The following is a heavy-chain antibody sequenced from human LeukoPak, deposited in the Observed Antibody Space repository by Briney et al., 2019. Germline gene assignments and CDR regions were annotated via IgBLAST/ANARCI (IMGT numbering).Heavy chain of an antibody. J-gene: IGHJ3*02. CDR1: GFTFSTNS. CDR2: ISSGGSYI. D-gene: IGHD3-16*02. Sequence: GGSLRLPCAGSGFTFSTNSMNWVRQAPGKGLEWVSSISSGGSYIYYADSVKGRFTISRDNAKNSLYLQVNSLRAEDTAVYYCARDLDDYVWGSYRGPDAFDIWGQGTMVTVSS. V-gene: IGHV3-21*01. CDR3: ARDLDDYVWGSYRGPDAFDI.